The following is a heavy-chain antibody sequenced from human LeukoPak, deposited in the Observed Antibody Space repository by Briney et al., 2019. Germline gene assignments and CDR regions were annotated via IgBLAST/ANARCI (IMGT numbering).Heavy chain of an antibody. CDR2: ISGSGGST. CDR3: AGLDYYDSSGYTRHAFDI. Sequence: GGSLRLSCAASGFTFSSYGMSWVRQAPGKGLEWVSAISGSGGSTYYADSVKGRFTISRDNSKNTLYLQMNSLRAEDTAVYYCAGLDYYDSSGYTRHAFDIWGQGTMVTVSS. J-gene: IGHJ3*02. CDR1: GFTFSSYG. V-gene: IGHV3-23*01. D-gene: IGHD3-22*01.